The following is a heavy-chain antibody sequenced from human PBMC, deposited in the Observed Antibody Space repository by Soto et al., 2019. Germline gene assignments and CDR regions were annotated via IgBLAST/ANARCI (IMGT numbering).Heavy chain of an antibody. J-gene: IGHJ6*02. D-gene: IGHD3-3*02. CDR1: GGTFRTNA. Sequence: QVQLVQSGAEVKKPGSSVKISCKASGGTFRTNAFSWVRQATVQGLEWMGGIIPIFPTPDYAQKFQGRVTITADESTTTTYMELSSLRSEDTATYYCARDKDRQQLGGYYCYIMDVWGQGTTVTVSS. V-gene: IGHV1-69*12. CDR2: IIPIFPTP. CDR3: ARDKDRQQLGGYYCYIMDV.